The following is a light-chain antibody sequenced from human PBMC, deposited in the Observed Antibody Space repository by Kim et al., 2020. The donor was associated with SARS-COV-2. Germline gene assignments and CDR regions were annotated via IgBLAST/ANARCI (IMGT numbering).Light chain of an antibody. CDR3: QAWDSRSYVV. J-gene: IGLJ2*01. CDR2: QDN. Sequence: SYELTQPPSVSVSPGQTASITCSGDKLGDKYAYWYQQKPGQSPVVVIYQDNKRPSRIPERFSGSNSGNTATLTISGTQAMDEADYYCQAWDSRSYVVFGGGTQLTVL. CDR1: KLGDKY. V-gene: IGLV3-1*01.